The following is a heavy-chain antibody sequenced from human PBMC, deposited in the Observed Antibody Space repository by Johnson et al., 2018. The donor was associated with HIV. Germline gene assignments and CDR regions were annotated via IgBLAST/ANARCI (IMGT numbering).Heavy chain of an antibody. V-gene: IGHV3-74*01. CDR1: GFIFSSYW. Sequence: VHLVESGGGLVQPGGSMRLSCAASGFIFSSYWMHWVRQAPGKGLVWVSRINSDGRSKSYADSVRGRFSISRDNAKNSLYLQMDSLRDEDTAFYYCAKEIVRYSIDWDVFDIWGQGTMVIVSS. CDR3: AKEIVRYSIDWDVFDI. J-gene: IGHJ3*02. D-gene: IGHD6-19*01. CDR2: INSDGRSK.